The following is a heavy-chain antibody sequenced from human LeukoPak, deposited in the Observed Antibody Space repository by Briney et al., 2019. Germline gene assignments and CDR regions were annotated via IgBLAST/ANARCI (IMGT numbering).Heavy chain of an antibody. V-gene: IGHV3-53*01. CDR2: IYSGDGT. CDR1: GFTASGNY. CDR3: ARDKKGPET. D-gene: IGHD1-14*01. J-gene: IGHJ4*02. Sequence: GGSLKLSGAASGFTASGNYRSWFGRAQGKGLEWVSVIYSGDGTYYADSVKGRFTISRDSSKNTLFLQMNSLRAEDTAVYFCARDKKGPETWGQGTLVTVSS.